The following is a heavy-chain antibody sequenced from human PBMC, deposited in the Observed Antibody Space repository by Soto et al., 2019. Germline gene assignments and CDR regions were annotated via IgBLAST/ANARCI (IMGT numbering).Heavy chain of an antibody. CDR1: GYTFTSYY. J-gene: IGHJ4*02. CDR3: ARSWYYYGSGSYYNPYFDY. D-gene: IGHD3-10*01. CDR2: INPSGGST. V-gene: IGHV1-46*01. Sequence: WASVXVSCKASGYTFTSYYMHWVRQAPGQGLEWMGIINPSGGSTSYAQKFQGRVTMTRDTSTSTVYMELSSLRSEDTAVYYCARSWYYYGSGSYYNPYFDYWGQGTLVTVSS.